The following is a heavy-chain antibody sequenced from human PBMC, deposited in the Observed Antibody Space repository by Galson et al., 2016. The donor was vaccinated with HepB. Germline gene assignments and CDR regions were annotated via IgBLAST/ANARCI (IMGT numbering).Heavy chain of an antibody. CDR3: ARGSVEEAANLGLWPVDY. CDR2: IFYGGST. Sequence: TLSLTCTVSGGFISSGGYYWSWIRQHPGKGLEWIGYIFYGGSTYCNPSLKSRVTISVDTSQNQFSLKLSSVTAADTAVYYCARGSVEEAANLGLWPVDYWGQGTLVTVSS. D-gene: IGHD2-15*01. J-gene: IGHJ4*02. V-gene: IGHV4-31*03. CDR1: GGFISSGGYY.